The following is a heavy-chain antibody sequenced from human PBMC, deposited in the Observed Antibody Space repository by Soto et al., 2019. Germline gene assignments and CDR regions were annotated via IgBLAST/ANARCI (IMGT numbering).Heavy chain of an antibody. J-gene: IGHJ4*02. V-gene: IGHV3-7*01. CDR1: GFTFISYW. CDR3: ARDWIQLWLLDY. CDR2: IKQDGSEK. Sequence: EVQLVESGGGLVQPGGSLRLSCAASGFTFISYWMSWVGQAPGKGLEWVANIKQDGSEKYYVDSVKGRFTISRDNAKNSLYLQMNSLRAEDTAVYYCARDWIQLWLLDYWGQGTLVTVSS. D-gene: IGHD5-18*01.